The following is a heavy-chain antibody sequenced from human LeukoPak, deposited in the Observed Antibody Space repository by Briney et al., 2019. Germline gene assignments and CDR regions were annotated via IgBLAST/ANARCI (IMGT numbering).Heavy chain of an antibody. Sequence: SETLSLTCTVSGGSISSYYWSWIRQPPGKGLEWIGYIYCSGSTNYNPSLKSRVTISVDTSKNQFSLKLSSVTAADTAVYYCARLVGISGWYYFDYWGQGTLVTVSS. CDR2: IYCSGST. CDR3: ARLVGISGWYYFDY. CDR1: GGSISSYY. V-gene: IGHV4-59*08. J-gene: IGHJ4*02. D-gene: IGHD6-19*01.